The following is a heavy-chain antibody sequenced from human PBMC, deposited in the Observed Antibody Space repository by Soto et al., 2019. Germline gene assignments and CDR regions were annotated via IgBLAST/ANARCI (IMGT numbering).Heavy chain of an antibody. CDR2: INRDGSRT. Sequence: EVQLVESGGNVLQPGGSLRLSCAASGFISSSYWMHWVRQAPGKGLVWVSRINRDGSRTDYADSVKGRFAVSRDNAKNTVLLQMNSLRAAETAVYYCARGVNGYYYVDYWGQGTLVTVSS. D-gene: IGHD2-8*01. V-gene: IGHV3-74*01. CDR1: GFISSSYW. J-gene: IGHJ4*02. CDR3: ARGVNGYYYVDY.